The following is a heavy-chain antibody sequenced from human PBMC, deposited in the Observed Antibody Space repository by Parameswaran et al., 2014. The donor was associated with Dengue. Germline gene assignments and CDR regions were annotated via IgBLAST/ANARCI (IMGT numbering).Heavy chain of an antibody. CDR3: AREPDIWGNVYYYYYMDV. V-gene: IGHV3-11*04. D-gene: IGHD3-16*01. J-gene: IGHJ6*03. Sequence: VRQMPGKGLEWVSYISSSGSTIYYADSVKGRFTISRDNAKNSLYLQMNSLRAEDTAVYYCAREPDIWGNVYYYYYMDVWGQGTTVTVSS. CDR2: ISSSGSTI.